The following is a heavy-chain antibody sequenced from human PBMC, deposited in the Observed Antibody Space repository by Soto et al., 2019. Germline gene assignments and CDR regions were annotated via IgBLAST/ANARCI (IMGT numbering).Heavy chain of an antibody. CDR2: ISPYNDNT. V-gene: IGHV1-18*04. CDR3: ATLRTSGYHTHCFVGMDV. J-gene: IGHJ6*04. D-gene: IGHD3-22*01. Sequence: QVHLEQSGPEVQKPGASVKVACRASGNTFMTHGISWVRQAPGQGLEWMGWISPYNDNTNYAQKFQGRVSMTTDLSTSTAYMELRSLSSDDTAVYSCATLRTSGYHTHCFVGMDVWGKGTTVAVSS. CDR1: GNTFMTHG.